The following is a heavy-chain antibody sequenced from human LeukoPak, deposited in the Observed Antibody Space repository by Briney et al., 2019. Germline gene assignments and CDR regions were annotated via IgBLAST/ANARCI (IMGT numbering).Heavy chain of an antibody. D-gene: IGHD2-8*02. CDR3: ARGGHDTGGSPTAFDI. Sequence: PGGSLRLSCAASGFTFSDYYMSWIRQPPGKGLEWIGEINHSGSTNYNPSLKSRVTISVDTSKNQFSLKLSSVTAADTAVYYCARGGHDTGGSPTAFDIWGQGTMVTVSS. CDR2: INHSGST. V-gene: IGHV4-34*01. J-gene: IGHJ3*02. CDR1: GFTFSDYY.